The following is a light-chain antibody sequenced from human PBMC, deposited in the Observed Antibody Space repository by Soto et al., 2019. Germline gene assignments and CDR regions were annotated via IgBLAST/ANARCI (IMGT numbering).Light chain of an antibody. CDR1: QSVSSSY. J-gene: IGKJ4*01. Sequence: EIVLTQSPGTLSLSPGEGATLSCRASQSVSSSYLAWYQQKPGQAPRLLIYGASSRATGIPDRFSGSGSATDFTLTISRLEPEDFAVYYCQQYHTSPLTFGGGTKVEIK. V-gene: IGKV3-20*01. CDR2: GAS. CDR3: QQYHTSPLT.